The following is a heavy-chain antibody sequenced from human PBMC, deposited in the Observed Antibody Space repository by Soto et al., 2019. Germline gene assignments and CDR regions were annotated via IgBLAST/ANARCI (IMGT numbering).Heavy chain of an antibody. Sequence: QVHLQESGPGLVKPSQTLSLTCTVSGASISVHTYYWSWVRQLPGKGLESVGHIYNTGSTYYNPSLKSRVTISLDTSTNQFSLKLNSVTAADTAVYYCARDAGGGTGSYYRYSDYWGQGILVTVSS. J-gene: IGHJ4*02. CDR2: IYNTGST. D-gene: IGHD3-10*01. CDR1: GASISVHTYY. V-gene: IGHV4-31*03. CDR3: ARDAGGGTGSYYRYSDY.